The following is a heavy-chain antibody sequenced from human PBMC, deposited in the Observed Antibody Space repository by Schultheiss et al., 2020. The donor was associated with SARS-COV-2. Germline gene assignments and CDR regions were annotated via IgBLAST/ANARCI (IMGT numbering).Heavy chain of an antibody. J-gene: IGHJ4*02. CDR3: ARTMVADWGSFDY. CDR1: GGSISSGDYY. CDR2: IYYSGST. D-gene: IGHD4/OR15-4a*01. V-gene: IGHV4-30-4*01. Sequence: SETLSLTCTVSGGSISSGDYYWSWIRQPPGKGLEWIGYIYYSGSTNYNPSLKSRVTISVDTSKNRFSLNLHSVTAADTAVYYCARTMVADWGSFDYWGQGTLVTVSS.